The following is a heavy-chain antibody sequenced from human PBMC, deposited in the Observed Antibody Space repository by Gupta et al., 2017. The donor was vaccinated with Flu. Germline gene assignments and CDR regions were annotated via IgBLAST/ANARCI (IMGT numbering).Heavy chain of an antibody. V-gene: IGHV3-33*01. Sequence: QVQLVESGGGVVQPGRSLRLSCAASGFTFSSYGMHWVRQAPGKGLEWVAVIWYDGSNKYYADSVKGRFTISRDNSKNTLYLQMNSLRAEDTAVYYCAIDLRGRGYSSSFDYWGQGTLVTVSS. CDR3: AIDLRGRGYSSSFDY. J-gene: IGHJ4*02. CDR2: IWYDGSNK. CDR1: GFTFSSYG. D-gene: IGHD6-13*01.